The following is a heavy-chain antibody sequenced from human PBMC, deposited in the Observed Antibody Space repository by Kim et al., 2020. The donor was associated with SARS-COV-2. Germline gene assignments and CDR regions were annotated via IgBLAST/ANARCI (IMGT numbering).Heavy chain of an antibody. V-gene: IGHV4-4*09. J-gene: IGHJ4*02. D-gene: IGHD1-26*01. CDR3: ARFIVGATAFDY. Sequence: NYHPPPNGRVTISVDPSKNQFSLKLSAVTAPATAVYYCARFIVGATAFDYWGQGTLVTVSS.